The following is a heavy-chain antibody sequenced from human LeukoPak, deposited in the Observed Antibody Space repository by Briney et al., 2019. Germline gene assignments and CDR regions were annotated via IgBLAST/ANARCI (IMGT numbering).Heavy chain of an antibody. CDR1: GFTFRSYA. CDR2: ISGSGGST. V-gene: IGHV3-23*01. D-gene: IGHD4-17*01. Sequence: RGGSLRLSCAASGFTFRSYAMSWVRQAPGEGGEWVSAISGSGGSTYYADSVKGRFTISRDNSKNTLYLQMNSLRAEDTAVYYCAKDRLRRLDYFDYWGQGTLVTVSS. J-gene: IGHJ4*02. CDR3: AKDRLRRLDYFDY.